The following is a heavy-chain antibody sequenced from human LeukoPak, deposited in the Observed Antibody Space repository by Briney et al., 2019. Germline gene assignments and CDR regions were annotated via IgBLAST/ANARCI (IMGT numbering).Heavy chain of an antibody. D-gene: IGHD6-19*01. V-gene: IGHV1-2*02. CDR2: INPNSGGT. CDR3: ARDLGRIAVADDAFDI. CDR1: GYTFTGYY. J-gene: IGHJ3*02. Sequence: GASVKVSCKASGYTFTGYYMHWVRQAPGQGLEWMGWINPNSGGTNYAQKFQGRVTMTRDTSISTAYMELSRLRSDDTAVYYCARDLGRIAVADDAFDIWGQGTMVTVSS.